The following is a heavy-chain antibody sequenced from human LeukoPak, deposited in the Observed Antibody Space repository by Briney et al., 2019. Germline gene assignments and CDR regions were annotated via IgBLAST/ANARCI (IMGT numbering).Heavy chain of an antibody. V-gene: IGHV3-30*02. CDR1: GFTFSSYD. Sequence: PGGSLRLSCAASGFTFSSYDMHWVRQAPGKGLEWVAFIRYDGSDQYYADSVKGRFTISRDNSKNTLYLQMNSLRAEDTAVYYCVKRGYSSSPSDYWGQGTLVTVSS. J-gene: IGHJ4*02. CDR2: IRYDGSDQ. CDR3: VKRGYSSSPSDY. D-gene: IGHD6-6*01.